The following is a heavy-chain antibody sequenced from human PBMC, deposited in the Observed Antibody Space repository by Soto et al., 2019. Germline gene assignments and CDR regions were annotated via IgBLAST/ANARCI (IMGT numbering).Heavy chain of an antibody. CDR2: IYYSAST. CDR1: GGSISSGGYY. V-gene: IGHV4-61*08. D-gene: IGHD2-21*02. CDR3: ARHLPYCGGDCYSLDY. J-gene: IGHJ4*02. Sequence: TLSLTCTVSGGSISSGGYYWSWIRQPPGKGLEWIGYIYYSASTNYSPSLMSRVTISVDTSKNQFSLNLSSVTAADTAVYYCARHLPYCGGDCYSLDYWGQGTLVTVSS.